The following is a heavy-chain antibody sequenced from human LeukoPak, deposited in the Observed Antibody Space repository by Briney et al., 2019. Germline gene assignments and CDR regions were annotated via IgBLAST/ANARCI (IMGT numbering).Heavy chain of an antibody. V-gene: IGHV4-34*01. CDR1: GGSFSGYY. J-gene: IGHJ4*02. CDR3: ARGRTRFRRTGSGLDY. Sequence: SETLSLTCAVYGGSFSGYYWSWIRQPPGKGLEWIGEINHSGSTNFNPSLKSRVTISVDTSKNQFSLKLSSVTAADTAVYYCARGRTRFRRTGSGLDYWGQGTLVTVSS. D-gene: IGHD3/OR15-3a*01. CDR2: INHSGST.